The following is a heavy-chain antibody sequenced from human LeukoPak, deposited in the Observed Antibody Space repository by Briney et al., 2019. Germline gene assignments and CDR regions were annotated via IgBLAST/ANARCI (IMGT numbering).Heavy chain of an antibody. CDR1: GFTVSSNY. CDR3: ARAFVSSGYFDY. D-gene: IGHD3-10*01. CDR2: IYSGGST. V-gene: IGHV3-53*01. Sequence: GGSLRLSCAASGFTVSSNYMSWVRQAPGKGLEWASVIYSGGSTYYADSVKGRFTISRDNSKNTLYLQMNSLRAEDTAVYYCARAFVSSGYFDYWGQGTLVTVSS. J-gene: IGHJ4*02.